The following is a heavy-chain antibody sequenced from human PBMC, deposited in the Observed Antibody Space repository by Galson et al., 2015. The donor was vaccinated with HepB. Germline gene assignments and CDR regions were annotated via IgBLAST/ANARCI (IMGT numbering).Heavy chain of an antibody. CDR3: AKDSTFDGHSPLAY. CDR2: ISYDGSNK. CDR1: GFTFSSYG. D-gene: IGHD2/OR15-2a*01. J-gene: IGHJ4*02. V-gene: IGHV3-30*18. Sequence: SLRLSCAASGFTFSSYGMHWVRRAPGKGLEWVAVISYDGSNKYYADYVKGRFTITRDNSKNTLYLQMNTLRAEDTAVYSCAKDSTFDGHSPLAYWGQGILVTVSS.